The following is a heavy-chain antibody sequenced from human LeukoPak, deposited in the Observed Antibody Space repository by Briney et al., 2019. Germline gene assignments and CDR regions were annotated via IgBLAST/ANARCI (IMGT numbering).Heavy chain of an antibody. CDR3: AKGVLLWFGELLAFDY. V-gene: IGHV3-15*07. CDR2: IKSKTDGGTT. D-gene: IGHD3-10*01. Sequence: GGSLRLSCAASGFTFSNAWMNWVRQAPGKGLEWVGRIKSKTDGGTTDYAAPVKGRFTISRDDSKTTLYLQMNSLKTEDTAVYYCAKGVLLWFGELLAFDYWGQGTLVTVSS. J-gene: IGHJ4*02. CDR1: GFTFSNAW.